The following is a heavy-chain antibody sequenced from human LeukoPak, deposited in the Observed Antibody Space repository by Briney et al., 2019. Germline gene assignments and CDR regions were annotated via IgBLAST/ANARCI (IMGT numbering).Heavy chain of an antibody. CDR1: GYTFTSYG. D-gene: IGHD3-22*01. V-gene: IGHV1-18*01. CDR3: ARDHNYYDSSGYYSPSFDY. CDR2: ISAYNGNT. Sequence: ASVKVSCKASGYTFTSYGISWVRQAPGQGLEWMGWISAYNGNTNYAQKLQGRVTMTTDTFTSTAYMELRSLRSDDTAVYYCARDHNYYDSSGYYSPSFDYWGQGTLVTVSS. J-gene: IGHJ4*02.